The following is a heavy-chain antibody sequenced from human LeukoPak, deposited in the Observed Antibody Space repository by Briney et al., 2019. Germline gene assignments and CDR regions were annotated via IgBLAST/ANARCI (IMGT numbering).Heavy chain of an antibody. J-gene: IGHJ4*02. CDR2: IYHSGST. D-gene: IGHD3-10*01. Sequence: SETLSLTCAIYGGSFSGYYWSWIRQPPGKGLEWIGSIYHSGSTYYNPSLKSRVTISVDTSKNQFSLKLSSVTAADTAVYYCARAVGGDGSGSLWGPGTLVTVSS. CDR3: ARAVGGDGSGSL. CDR1: GGSFSGYY. V-gene: IGHV4-34*01.